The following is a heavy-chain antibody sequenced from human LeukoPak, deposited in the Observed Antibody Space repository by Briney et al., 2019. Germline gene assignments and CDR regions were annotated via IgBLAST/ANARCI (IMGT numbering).Heavy chain of an antibody. D-gene: IGHD6-13*01. CDR3: AKLYGGSSSRYFDS. CDR1: GGSMRSSSYY. V-gene: IGHV4-39*01. Sequence: SETLSLTCTVSGGSMRSSSYYWGWIRQPPGKGLEWIGSIYYSGSTYYNPSLRSRVTIFVDTSKNQFSLKLSSVTAADTAVYYCAKLYGGSSSRYFDSWGQGTLVTVSS. CDR2: IYYSGST. J-gene: IGHJ4*02.